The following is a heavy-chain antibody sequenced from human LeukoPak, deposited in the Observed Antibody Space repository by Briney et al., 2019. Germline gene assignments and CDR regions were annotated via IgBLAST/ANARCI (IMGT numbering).Heavy chain of an antibody. CDR1: GFTFSSYG. D-gene: IGHD6-25*01. CDR2: INSDGSTT. V-gene: IGHV3-74*01. CDR3: ARRSAAKDAFDI. J-gene: IGHJ3*02. Sequence: GGSLRLSCVASGFTFSSYGMSWVRQAPGKGLEWVSRINSDGSTTSYADSVKGRFTISRDNAKNTLYLQMNSLRAEDTAVYYCARRSAAKDAFDIWGQGTMVTVSS.